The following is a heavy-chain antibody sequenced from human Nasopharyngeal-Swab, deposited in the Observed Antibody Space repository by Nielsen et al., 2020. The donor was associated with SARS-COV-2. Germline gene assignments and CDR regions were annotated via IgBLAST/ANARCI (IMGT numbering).Heavy chain of an antibody. CDR3: VKDMGTVTAGLGY. V-gene: IGHV3-9*01. CDR2: ILRESGTI. J-gene: IGHJ4*02. Sequence: SLKISRAASGFTFDDYAMHWVRQAPGKGPEWVSGILRESGTIGYADSVRGRFTISRDNAKDSLYLEMNSLRPEDTALYYCVKDMGTVTAGLGYWGQGTLVTVSA. CDR1: GFTFDDYA. D-gene: IGHD2-21*02.